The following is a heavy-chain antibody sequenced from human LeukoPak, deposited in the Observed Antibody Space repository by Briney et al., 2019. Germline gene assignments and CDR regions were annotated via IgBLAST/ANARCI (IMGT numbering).Heavy chain of an antibody. CDR2: IYYSGST. CDR1: GGSISSSNYY. V-gene: IGHV4-39*01. CDR3: ARQSSDILTGYYRGPYYYYGMDV. Sequence: SETPSLTCTVSGGSISSSNYYWGWIRQPPGKGLEWIGSIYYSGSTYYNPSLKSGVTISVDTSKNQFSLKLSSVTAADTAVYYCARQSSDILTGYYRGPYYYYGMDVWGQGTTVTVSS. D-gene: IGHD3-9*01. J-gene: IGHJ6*02.